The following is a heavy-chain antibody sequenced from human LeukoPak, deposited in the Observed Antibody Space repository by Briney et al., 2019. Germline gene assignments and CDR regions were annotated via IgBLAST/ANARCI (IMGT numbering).Heavy chain of an antibody. J-gene: IGHJ5*02. CDR2: ISIYNGNT. CDR3: ARDGARYDFWSGYYCWFDP. CDR1: GYTFTNYG. D-gene: IGHD3-3*01. Sequence: GASVKVSCKASGYTFTNYGISWVRQAPGQGLEWMGWISIYNGNTDYAQKLRGRVTMTTDTSTSTAYMELRSLRSDDTAVYYCARDGARYDFWSGYYCWFDPWGQGTLVTVSS. V-gene: IGHV1-18*01.